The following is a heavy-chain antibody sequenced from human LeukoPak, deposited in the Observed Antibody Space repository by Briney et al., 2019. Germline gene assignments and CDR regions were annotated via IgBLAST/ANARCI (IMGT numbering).Heavy chain of an antibody. V-gene: IGHV4-61*02. Sequence: SETLSLTCTVSGGSISSGSYYWSWIRQPAGKGLEWIGRIYTSGSTNYNPSPKSRVTISVDTSKNQFSLKLSSVTAADTAVYYCARGGPTMVRGVPSDYWGQGTLVTVSS. D-gene: IGHD3-10*01. CDR1: GGSISSGSYY. J-gene: IGHJ4*02. CDR3: ARGGPTMVRGVPSDY. CDR2: IYTSGST.